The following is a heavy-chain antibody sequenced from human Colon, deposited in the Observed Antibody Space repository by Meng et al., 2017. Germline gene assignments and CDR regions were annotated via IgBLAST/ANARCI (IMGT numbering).Heavy chain of an antibody. Sequence: QLQLQDSGPGLVEPPGTLSLTAAVSGGSISSYNWWSWVRQPPGKGLEWIGQIDLGGTPYYNPSLESRVIMSLDKSKNQLSLRLTSVAAADTAVYYCARHGGWHFDYWGQGALVTVSS. J-gene: IGHJ4*02. V-gene: IGHV4-4*03. CDR2: IDLGGTP. CDR3: ARHGGWHFDY. D-gene: IGHD6-19*01. CDR1: GGSISSYNW.